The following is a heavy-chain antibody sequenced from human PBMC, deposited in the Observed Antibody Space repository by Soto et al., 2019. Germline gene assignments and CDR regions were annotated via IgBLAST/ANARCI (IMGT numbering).Heavy chain of an antibody. CDR3: ARGYCSGGSCYRYYFDY. Sequence: SETLSLTCAVSGYSISSGYYWGWIRQPPGKGLEWIGEINHSGNTNYNPSLKSRVTISVDTSKNQFSLKLSSVTAADTAVYYCARGYCSGGSCYRYYFDYWGQGTLVTVSS. J-gene: IGHJ4*02. V-gene: IGHV4-38-2*01. CDR2: INHSGNT. CDR1: GYSISSGYY. D-gene: IGHD2-15*01.